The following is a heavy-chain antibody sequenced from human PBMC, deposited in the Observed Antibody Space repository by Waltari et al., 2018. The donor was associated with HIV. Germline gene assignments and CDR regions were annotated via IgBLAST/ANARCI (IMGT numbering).Heavy chain of an antibody. V-gene: IGHV3-43D*03. J-gene: IGHJ6*02. CDR3: AKDTSPDRGRPDV. Sequence: EVQLVESGGVVVQPGGSLRLSCAASGFTFDDYAMHWVRQAPGKGLEWVSLIIWDGGSTYYADSVKGRFTISRDNSKNSLYLQMNSLRAEDTALYYCAKDTSPDRGRPDVWGQGTTVTVSS. CDR2: IIWDGGST. CDR1: GFTFDDYA. D-gene: IGHD1-26*01.